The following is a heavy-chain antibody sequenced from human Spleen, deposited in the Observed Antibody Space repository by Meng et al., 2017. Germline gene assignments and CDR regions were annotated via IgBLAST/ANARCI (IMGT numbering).Heavy chain of an antibody. J-gene: IGHJ2*01. CDR3: ARAHTGWYFDL. CDR1: GGSVSSGFYY. Sequence: VQLQGSGPGLVTPSQTLSLTCTVSGGSVSSGFYYWSWIRQHPGKGLEWIGYIYYSGTTYYNPSLKSRLSISVDTSKNQFSLKLSSVTAADTAVYYCARAHTGWYFDLWGRGTLVTVSS. V-gene: IGHV4-31*03. D-gene: IGHD2-8*02. CDR2: IYYSGTT.